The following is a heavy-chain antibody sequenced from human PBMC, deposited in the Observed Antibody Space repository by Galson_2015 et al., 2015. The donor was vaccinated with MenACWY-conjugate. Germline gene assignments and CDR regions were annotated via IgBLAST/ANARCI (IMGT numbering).Heavy chain of an antibody. CDR3: TREDNWAFHY. CDR1: GFTVSSNF. V-gene: IGHV3-53*01. J-gene: IGHJ4*02. D-gene: IGHD1-1*01. CDR2: IYWDGNT. Sequence: SLRLSCAASGFTVSSNFMNWLRQAPGKGPEWVADIYWDGNTYYADSVRGRFTISRDNSKNTLYLQMNGLGVEDTAVYYCTREDNWAFHYWGRGTLVTVSS.